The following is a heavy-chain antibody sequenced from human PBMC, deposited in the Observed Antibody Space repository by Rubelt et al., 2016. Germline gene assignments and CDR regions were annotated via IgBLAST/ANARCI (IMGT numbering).Heavy chain of an antibody. Sequence: QVQLVQSGAEVKKPGASVKVSCKASGYTFTGYYMHWVRQAPGQGLEWMGRINPTSGGTNYAQKFQGRVTRTRDTSISTAYMGLSRLRSDDTAVYYCAREGDYYYGMDVWGQGTTVTVSS. J-gene: IGHJ6*02. CDR3: AREGDYYYGMDV. D-gene: IGHD3-16*01. CDR1: GYTFTGYY. V-gene: IGHV1-2*06. CDR2: INPTSGGT.